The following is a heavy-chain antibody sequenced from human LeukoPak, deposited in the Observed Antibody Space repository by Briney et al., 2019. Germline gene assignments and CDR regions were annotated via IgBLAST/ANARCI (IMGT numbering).Heavy chain of an antibody. Sequence: GSLRLSCAASGFTFSSYWMSWVRQAPGKGLEWIGEINHSGITNYNPSLKSRVTISEDMSRNQFSLKLSSVTAADTAVYYCARSNVSPRYFDIWGQGTMVTVSS. CDR3: ARSNVSPRYFDI. CDR2: INHSGIT. V-gene: IGHV4-34*01. J-gene: IGHJ3*02. CDR1: GFTFSSYW.